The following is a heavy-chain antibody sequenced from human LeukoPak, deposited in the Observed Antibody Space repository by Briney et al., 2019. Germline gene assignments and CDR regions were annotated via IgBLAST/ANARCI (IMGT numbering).Heavy chain of an antibody. J-gene: IGHJ4*02. CDR1: GYTFTSYY. CDR2: INPNSGGT. V-gene: IGHV1-2*02. D-gene: IGHD3-22*01. Sequence: ASVKVSCKASGYTFTSYYIHWGLQAPGQGLEWMGWINPNSGGTNTEQKFQGRVTMTRDTSLSTPYMELSRLRSDDTAVYYCARVNNYYDSSGYLYYFDNWGQGTLVTVSS. CDR3: ARVNNYYDSSGYLYYFDN.